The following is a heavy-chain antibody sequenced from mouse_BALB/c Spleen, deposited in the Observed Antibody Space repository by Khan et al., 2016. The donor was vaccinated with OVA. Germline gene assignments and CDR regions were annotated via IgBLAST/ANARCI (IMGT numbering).Heavy chain of an antibody. Sequence: EVELVESGGGLVQPGGSRKLSCAASGFTFSNFGMHWVRQAPEKGLEWVAYISSGSNTIYYADSVRGRFTISRDNPGHTLFLQMTSLRSEDTAIYYCTRRHNTYTWFAYWGQGTLVTVSA. V-gene: IGHV5-17*02. CDR1: GFTFSNFG. J-gene: IGHJ3*01. CDR2: ISSGSNTI. D-gene: IGHD2-10*01. CDR3: TRRHNTYTWFAY.